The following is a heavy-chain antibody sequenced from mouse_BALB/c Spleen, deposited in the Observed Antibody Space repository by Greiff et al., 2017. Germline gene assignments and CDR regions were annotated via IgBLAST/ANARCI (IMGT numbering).Heavy chain of an antibody. CDR2: IDPANGNT. CDR1: GFNIKDTY. V-gene: IGHV14-3*02. CDR3: ARSSMITEAMDY. J-gene: IGHJ4*01. D-gene: IGHD2-4*01. Sequence: EVQLQQSGAELVKPGASVKLSCTASGFNIKDTYMHWVKQRPEQGLEWIGRIDPANGNTKYDPKFQGKAIITADTSSNTAYLQLSSLTSEDTAVYYCARSSMITEAMDYWGQGTSVTVSS.